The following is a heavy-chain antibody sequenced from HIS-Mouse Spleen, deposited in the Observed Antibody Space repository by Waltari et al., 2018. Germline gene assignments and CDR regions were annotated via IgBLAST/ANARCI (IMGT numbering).Heavy chain of an antibody. D-gene: IGHD5-12*01. J-gene: IGHJ4*02. CDR1: GFTFSSYA. V-gene: IGHV3-30*04. CDR3: ARAGTLHIVATTFDY. CDR2: ISYDGSNK. Sequence: QVQLVESGGGVVQPGRSLRLSCAASGFTFSSYAMHWVRQAPGMGLGWVAVISYDGSNKDYADSVKGRFTIARDNSKNTLYLQMNSLRAEDTAVYYCARAGTLHIVATTFDYWGQGTLVTVSS.